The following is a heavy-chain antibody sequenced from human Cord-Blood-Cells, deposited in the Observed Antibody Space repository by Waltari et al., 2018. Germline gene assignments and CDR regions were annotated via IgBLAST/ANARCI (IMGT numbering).Heavy chain of an antibody. V-gene: IGHV4-39*01. D-gene: IGHD6-13*01. CDR3: ASGIAAAGTEYFQH. CDR1: GGSISSSSYY. J-gene: IGHJ1*01. Sequence: QLQLQESGPGLVKPSETLSLTCTVSGGSISSSSYYWGWIRQPPGKGLEWIGSIYYSGSTYYNPSPKSRVTISVDTSKNQFSLKLSSVTAADTAVYYCASGIAAAGTEYFQHWGQGTLVTVSS. CDR2: IYYSGST.